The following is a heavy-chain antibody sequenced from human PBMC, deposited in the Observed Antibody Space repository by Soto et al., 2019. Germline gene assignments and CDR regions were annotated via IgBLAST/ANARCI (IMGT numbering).Heavy chain of an antibody. Sequence: EVQMLESGGGLVQPGGSLRLSCAASGFTFSSYAMIWVRQAPGKGLEWVSAISGSGGNTYYADSVKGRFTISRDNSKTMLYLQMNSLRAEDPAVYYCAKRLTTVTTGLECWGQGTLVAVGS. D-gene: IGHD4-17*01. V-gene: IGHV3-23*01. CDR1: GFTFSSYA. J-gene: IGHJ4*02. CDR3: AKRLTTVTTGLEC. CDR2: ISGSGGNT.